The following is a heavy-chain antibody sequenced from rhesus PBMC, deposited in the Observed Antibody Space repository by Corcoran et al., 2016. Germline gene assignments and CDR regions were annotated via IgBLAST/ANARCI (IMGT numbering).Heavy chain of an antibody. V-gene: IGHV3S5*01. CDR1: GFTFSSYD. Sequence: EVQLVETGGGLVQPGGSLKLSCAASGFTFSSYDMSWVRQAPGKGLEWVSAINSGGGSTYYADSVKGRFTISRDNSKNTLSLQMNSLRAEDTAVYYCAKGGYSGYGDDAFDFWGQGLRVTVSS. CDR2: INSGGGST. J-gene: IGHJ3*01. D-gene: IGHD5-30*01. CDR3: AKGGYSGYGDDAFDF.